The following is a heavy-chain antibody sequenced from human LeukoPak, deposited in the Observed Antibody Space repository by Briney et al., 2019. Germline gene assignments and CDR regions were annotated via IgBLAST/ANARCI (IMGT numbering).Heavy chain of an antibody. Sequence: ETLSLTCTVSGGSISSYYWSWIRQPPGKGLEWVSGINSEGSNTRYADSVTGRFTISRDDVNNTLYLQMDSLRAEDTAVYYCARWSRTGKLDYWGPGTLVTVSS. V-gene: IGHV3-74*01. J-gene: IGHJ4*02. CDR1: GGSISSYY. D-gene: IGHD3/OR15-3a*01. CDR3: ARWSRTGKLDY. CDR2: INSEGSNT.